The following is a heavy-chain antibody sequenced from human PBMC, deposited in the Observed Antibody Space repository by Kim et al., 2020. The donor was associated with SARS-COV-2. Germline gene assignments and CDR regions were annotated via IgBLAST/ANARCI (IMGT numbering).Heavy chain of an antibody. CDR2: ITGSGGST. D-gene: IGHD2-8*01. CDR3: AKDHKWSFDY. J-gene: IGHJ4*02. Sequence: RWIGQATGKRLEWVSTITGSGGSTFYADSGKGRFTMTRDNTKNTLYLQMNSLRAEDTAVYYCAKDHKWSFDYWGQGTLVTVSS. V-gene: IGHV3-23*01.